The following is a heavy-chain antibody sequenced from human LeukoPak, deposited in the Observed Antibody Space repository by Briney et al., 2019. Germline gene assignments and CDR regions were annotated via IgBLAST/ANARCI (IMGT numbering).Heavy chain of an antibody. D-gene: IGHD6-6*01. J-gene: IGHJ5*02. Sequence: PSETLSLTCTVSGGSISSGSYYWSWIRQPAGKGLEWIGRIYTSGSTNYNPSLKSRVTISVDTSKNQFSLKLSSVTAADTAVYYCASGAYSSSSVWFDPWGQGTLVTVSS. CDR2: IYTSGST. V-gene: IGHV4-61*02. CDR1: GGSISSGSYY. CDR3: ASGAYSSSSVWFDP.